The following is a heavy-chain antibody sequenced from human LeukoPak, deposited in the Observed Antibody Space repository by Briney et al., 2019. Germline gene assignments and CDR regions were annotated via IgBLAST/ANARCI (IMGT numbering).Heavy chain of an antibody. Sequence: SQTLSLTCTVSGGSISSGGYYWSWIRQPPGKGLEWIGYIYYSGITYYNPSLKSRVTISVDTSKNQFSLKLSSVTAADTAVYYCARSHCSSNSCYRSLDYWGQGTLVTVSS. CDR3: ARSHCSSNSCYRSLDY. D-gene: IGHD2-2*02. CDR2: IYYSGIT. J-gene: IGHJ4*02. V-gene: IGHV4-30-4*08. CDR1: GGSISSGGYY.